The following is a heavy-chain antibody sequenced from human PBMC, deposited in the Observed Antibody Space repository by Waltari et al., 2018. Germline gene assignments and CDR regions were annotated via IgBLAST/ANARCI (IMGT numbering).Heavy chain of an antibody. CDR1: VESFRGYF. CDR3: ARYGEVPPNYFFDF. CDR2: IHYDGST. V-gene: IGHV4-34*01. D-gene: IGHD2-21*01. J-gene: IGHJ4*01. Sequence: QVQLHQWGAGLLKPSETLSLTCAGSVESFRGYFWRWIRQPPGKGLEWLGAIHYDGSTNYKPSLKSRLSLSVDTTKKHFSLRLTSVTAADTGMYFCARYGEVPPNYFFDFWGQGIRVTVSS.